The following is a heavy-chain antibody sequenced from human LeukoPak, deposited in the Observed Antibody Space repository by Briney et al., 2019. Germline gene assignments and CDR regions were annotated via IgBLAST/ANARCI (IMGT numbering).Heavy chain of an antibody. D-gene: IGHD2-8*01. J-gene: IGHJ6*03. Sequence: ASVKVSCKASGYTFTGYYMHWVRQAPGQGLEWMGWINPNSGGTNYAQKFQGRVTMTRDTSISTAYMELSRLRSDDTAVYYCARDRVLMVYAMYYYYMGVWGKGTTVTVSS. CDR3: ARDRVLMVYAMYYYYMGV. CDR2: INPNSGGT. V-gene: IGHV1-2*02. CDR1: GYTFTGYY.